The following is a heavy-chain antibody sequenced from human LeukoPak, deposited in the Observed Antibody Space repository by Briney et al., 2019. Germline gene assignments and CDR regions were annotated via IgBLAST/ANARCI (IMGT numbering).Heavy chain of an antibody. CDR3: ARDFHRRYYDSGGYNAFDI. D-gene: IGHD3-22*01. Sequence: GGSLRLSCAASGFTFSSYGMHWVRQAPGKGLEWVSYISAISSSSTYYADSVKGRFTISRDNAKNSLYLQMNSLRAEDTAVYYCARDFHRRYYDSGGYNAFDIWGQGTMVTVSS. CDR2: ISAISSSST. V-gene: IGHV3-48*04. J-gene: IGHJ3*02. CDR1: GFTFSSYG.